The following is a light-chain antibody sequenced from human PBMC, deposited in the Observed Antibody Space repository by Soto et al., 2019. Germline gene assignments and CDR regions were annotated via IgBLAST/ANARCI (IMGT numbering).Light chain of an antibody. J-gene: IGKJ2*01. V-gene: IGKV1-5*03. CDR2: KAS. Sequence: DIQMTQSPSTVSASVGDRVTITCRASQSITSWLAWYQQKPGKAPKLLIYKASSLERGVPSRFSGSGSGTEFTLTISSLQPDDTATYYCQQYNDHPYTFAQGTKLEIK. CDR1: QSITSW. CDR3: QQYNDHPYT.